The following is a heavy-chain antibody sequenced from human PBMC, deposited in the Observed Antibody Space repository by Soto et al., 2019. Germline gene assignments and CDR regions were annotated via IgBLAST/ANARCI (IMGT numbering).Heavy chain of an antibody. CDR3: ARHEDPSNWFGP. V-gene: IGHV5-10-1*01. J-gene: IGHJ5*02. CDR2: IDPSDSYT. Sequence: PGESLKISCKGSGYSFTSYWISWVRQMPGKGLEWMGRIDPSDSYTNYSPSFQGHVTISADKSISTAYLQWSSLKASDTAMYYCARHEDPSNWFGPWGQGTLVTVSS. CDR1: GYSFTSYW.